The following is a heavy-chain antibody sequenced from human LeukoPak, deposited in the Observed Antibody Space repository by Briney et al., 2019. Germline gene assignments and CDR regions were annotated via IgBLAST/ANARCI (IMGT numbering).Heavy chain of an antibody. CDR2: FSSIGTYK. V-gene: IGHV3-21*01. CDR3: ARGGKAGAGDALDI. Sequence: PGGSLRLSCAASGFTFSDYDMNWVRQAPGQGLEWVSLFSSIGTYKYYADSVKGRFTISRDNARSSLFLQLSSLRVGDTGLYYCARGGKAGAGDALDIWGPGTMVTVSS. J-gene: IGHJ3*02. D-gene: IGHD4/OR15-4a*01. CDR1: GFTFSDYD.